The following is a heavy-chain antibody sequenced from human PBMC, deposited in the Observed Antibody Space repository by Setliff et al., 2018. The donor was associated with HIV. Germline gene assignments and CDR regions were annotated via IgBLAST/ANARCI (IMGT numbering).Heavy chain of an antibody. CDR1: GGSISSGTYY. V-gene: IGHV4-61*02. D-gene: IGHD1-26*01. J-gene: IGHJ6*02. Sequence: SETLSLTCTVSGGSISSGTYYWRWIRQPPGKGLEWIGRIYTSGSTNYSPSLKTRVTLAVDTSKNQFSLRLSSVTAADTAVYYCARGYSGYVGFTSLDFWGQGTTVTVSS. CDR3: ARGYSGYVGFTSLDF. CDR2: IYTSGST.